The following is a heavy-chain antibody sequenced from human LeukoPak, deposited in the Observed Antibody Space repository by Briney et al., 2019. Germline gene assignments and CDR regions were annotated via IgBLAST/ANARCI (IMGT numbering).Heavy chain of an antibody. D-gene: IGHD3-3*01. CDR2: IYYSGST. CDR3: AREAAVYYDFWSGSVHGMDV. J-gene: IGHJ6*02. Sequence: SQTLSLTCTVSGGSISSGGYYWSWIRQHPGQGLEWIGYIYYSGSTYYNPSLKSRVTISVDTSKNQFSLKLSSVTAADTAVYYCAREAAVYYDFWSGSVHGMDVWGQGTTVTVSS. CDR1: GGSISSGGYY. V-gene: IGHV4-31*03.